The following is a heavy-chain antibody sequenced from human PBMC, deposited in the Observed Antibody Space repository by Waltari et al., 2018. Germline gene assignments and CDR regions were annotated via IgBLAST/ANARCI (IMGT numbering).Heavy chain of an antibody. CDR1: GFTFSSFD. D-gene: IGHD3-3*01. CDR2: IWYDGSNR. J-gene: IGHJ4*02. V-gene: IGHV3-33*01. CDR3: ARTYYDFWSGFDY. Sequence: VQLVESGGRLVQPGRSLRLSCAASGFTFSSFDMHWVRQAPGKGLEWVALIWYDGSNRYYADSVKGRFTISRDNSKNTLYLQMNSLRAEDTAVYYCARTYYDFWSGFDYWGQGTLVTVSS.